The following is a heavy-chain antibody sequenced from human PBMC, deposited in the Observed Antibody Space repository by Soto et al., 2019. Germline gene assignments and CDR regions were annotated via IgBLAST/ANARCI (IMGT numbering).Heavy chain of an antibody. Sequence: PGGSLRLSCAASGFIFSSYAMSWVRQAPGKGLEWVSAMSGSGDSTYYADSVKGRFTISRDNSKNMLYLQMNSLRTEDTALYYCAKVRSTVVVAAANYWGQGTLVTVYS. D-gene: IGHD2-15*01. CDR3: AKVRSTVVVAAANY. J-gene: IGHJ4*02. V-gene: IGHV3-23*01. CDR1: GFIFSSYA. CDR2: MSGSGDST.